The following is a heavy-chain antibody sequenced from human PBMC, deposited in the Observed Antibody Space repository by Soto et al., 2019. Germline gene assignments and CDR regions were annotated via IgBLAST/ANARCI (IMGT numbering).Heavy chain of an antibody. J-gene: IGHJ4*02. V-gene: IGHV3-30*18. Sequence: GGSLRLSCAASGFTFRSHGMHWVRQAPGKGLEWLTLISYDGSDKYYADTVKGRFTISRDNSKNMLYLQMNSLGAEDTAVYYCAKDFGINWYYFDCWGQGTLVTVSS. CDR3: AKDFGINWYYFDC. D-gene: IGHD1-1*01. CDR1: GFTFRSHG. CDR2: ISYDGSDK.